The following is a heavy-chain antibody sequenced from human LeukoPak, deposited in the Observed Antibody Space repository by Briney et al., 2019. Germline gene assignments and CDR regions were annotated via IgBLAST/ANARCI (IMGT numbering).Heavy chain of an antibody. Sequence: GGSLRLSCAASGFTFSSYAMSWVRQAPGKGLEWVSGITYIDGSTYYADSVKGRFTISRDNSKSTLYLQMNSLRAEDTAVYYCARTGYNYGTPLSDWGQGTLVTVSS. V-gene: IGHV3-23*01. J-gene: IGHJ4*02. CDR3: ARTGYNYGTPLSD. D-gene: IGHD5-18*01. CDR1: GFTFSSYA. CDR2: ITYIDGST.